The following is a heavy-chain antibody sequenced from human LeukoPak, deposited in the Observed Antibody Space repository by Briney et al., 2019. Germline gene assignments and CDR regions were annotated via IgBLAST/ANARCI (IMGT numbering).Heavy chain of an antibody. J-gene: IGHJ6*03. CDR2: ISSSSSFI. Sequence: GGSLRLSCAASGFTFSSYSMNWVRQAPGKGLEWVSSISSSSSFIYYADSVKGRFTISRDNAKNSLYLQMNSLRAEDTAVYYCARGRKDCSSTSCYASKHYYYYMDVWGKGTTVTISS. CDR1: GFTFSSYS. CDR3: ARGRKDCSSTSCYASKHYYYYMDV. D-gene: IGHD2-2*01. V-gene: IGHV3-21*01.